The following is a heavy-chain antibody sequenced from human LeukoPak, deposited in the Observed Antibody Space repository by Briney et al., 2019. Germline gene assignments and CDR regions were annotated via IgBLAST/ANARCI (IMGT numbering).Heavy chain of an antibody. Sequence: PGGSLRLSCAASGFTFSSYSMNWVRQAPGKGLEWGSYISGSSSTIYYADSVKGRFTISRDNGKNALYLQMNRLRAEDTAVYYCARGSTYYDSSGQVPFAYWGQGTLVTVSS. CDR2: ISGSSSTI. V-gene: IGHV3-48*01. CDR3: ARGSTYYDSSGQVPFAY. J-gene: IGHJ4*02. D-gene: IGHD3-22*01. CDR1: GFTFSSYS.